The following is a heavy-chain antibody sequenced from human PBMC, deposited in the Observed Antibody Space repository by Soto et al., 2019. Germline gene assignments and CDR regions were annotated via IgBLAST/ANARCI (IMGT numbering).Heavy chain of an antibody. CDR2: LWAGGNSA. J-gene: IGHJ6*02. V-gene: IGHV3-33*01. D-gene: IGHD6-13*01. CDR1: GFSFSYHG. Sequence: QVQLVESGGNVVQPGRSLRLSCAASGFSFSYHGMHWVRQAPGKGREWVAHLWAGGNSAYYAYSVKGLFNISSDHSKNTLYLQMNSLGVEDTAVYYCTRDAQQLANYGMDVWGQGTTVTVSS. CDR3: TRDAQQLANYGMDV.